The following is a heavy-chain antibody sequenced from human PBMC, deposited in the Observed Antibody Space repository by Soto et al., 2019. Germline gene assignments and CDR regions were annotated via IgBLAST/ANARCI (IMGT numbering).Heavy chain of an antibody. V-gene: IGHV3-33*01. CDR3: ARDGVARHCMDF. CDR2: VWYDGSNK. CDR1: GFTFSSYG. J-gene: IGHJ6*02. Sequence: GGSLRLSCAASGFTFSSYGMHWVRQAPGRGLEWVAVVWYDGSNKYYADSVKGRFTISRDNSKNTLYLQMNSLRVEDTAVYYWARDGVARHCMDFWGQGTTVTVSS. D-gene: IGHD3-3*01.